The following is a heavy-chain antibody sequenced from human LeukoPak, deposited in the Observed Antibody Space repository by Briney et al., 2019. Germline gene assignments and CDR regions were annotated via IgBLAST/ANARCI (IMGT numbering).Heavy chain of an antibody. J-gene: IGHJ4*02. CDR1: GGSISSYY. CDR3: ARGPKGHFDY. CDR2: IYYSGST. Sequence: PSETLSLTCTVSGGSISSYYWSWIRQPPGKGLEWIGYIYYSGSTNYNPSLKSRVTISVDTSKNQFSLKLSSVTAADTAVYYCARGPKGHFDYWGQGTLVTVSS. V-gene: IGHV4-59*01.